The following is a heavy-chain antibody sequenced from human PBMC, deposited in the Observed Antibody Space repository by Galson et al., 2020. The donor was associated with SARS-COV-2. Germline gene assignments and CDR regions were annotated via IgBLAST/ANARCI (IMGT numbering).Heavy chain of an antibody. CDR3: ARERTVKGIAAACSYGMDV. V-gene: IGHV3-30-3*01. Sequence: TGGSLRLSCAASGFTFSSYAMHWVRQAPGKGLEWVAVISYDGSNKYYADSVKGRFTISRDNSKNTLYLQMNSLRAEDTAVYYCARERTVKGIAAACSYGMDVWGQGTTVTVSS. D-gene: IGHD6-13*01. J-gene: IGHJ6*02. CDR1: GFTFSSYA. CDR2: ISYDGSNK.